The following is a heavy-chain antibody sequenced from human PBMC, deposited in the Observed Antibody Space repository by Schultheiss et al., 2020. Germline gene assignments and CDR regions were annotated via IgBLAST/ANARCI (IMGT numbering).Heavy chain of an antibody. CDR2: IWYDGSNK. CDR1: GFTFSGSA. CDR3: ARDHGGNWNYGFFDP. J-gene: IGHJ5*02. Sequence: GGSLRLSCSASGFTFSGSAMHWVRQAPGKGLEWVAVIWYDGSNKYYADSVKGRFTISRDNDKNSLYLQMNSLRAEDTAVYYCARDHGGNWNYGFFDPWGQGTLVTVSS. V-gene: IGHV3-30*04. D-gene: IGHD1-7*01.